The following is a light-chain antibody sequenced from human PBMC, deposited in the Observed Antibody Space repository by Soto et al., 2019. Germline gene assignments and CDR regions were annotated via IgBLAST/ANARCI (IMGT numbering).Light chain of an antibody. CDR2: GAS. J-gene: IGKJ3*01. CDR1: QSVSSN. Sequence: EIVMPQSPATLSVSPGERATLSCRASQSVSSNLACYQQKPVQAPRLLIYGASTRATVIPARFSGSGSGTELTLTISILQSEDFAVYYCQQYNNWPPFTFGPGTKVDIK. CDR3: QQYNNWPPFT. V-gene: IGKV3-15*01.